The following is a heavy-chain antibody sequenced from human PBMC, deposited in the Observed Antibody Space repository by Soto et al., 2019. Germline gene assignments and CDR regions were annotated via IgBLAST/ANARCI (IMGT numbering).Heavy chain of an antibody. CDR3: ASVPIWCGSSSCYTEGFDS. V-gene: IGHV3-23*01. D-gene: IGHD2-2*01. CDR1: GFVFSDYA. J-gene: IGHJ4*02. Sequence: VQLLASGGGWVQPGGSLRLSCVASGFVFSDYAMSWVRQAPGKGLEWVSAISAGGSDTYYADSVKGRFTVSRVNSKNTLYLQMNTLRAEDSAIYYCASVPIWCGSSSCYTEGFDSWGQGTLVTVSS. CDR2: ISAGGSDT.